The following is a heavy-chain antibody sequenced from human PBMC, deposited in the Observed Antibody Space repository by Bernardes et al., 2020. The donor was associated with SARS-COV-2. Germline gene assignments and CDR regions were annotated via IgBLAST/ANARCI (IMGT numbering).Heavy chain of an antibody. D-gene: IGHD2-8*02. CDR2: IGGSGVNT. CDR1: GFTFNNYA. V-gene: IGHV3-23*01. CDR3: ARFTIVTGGRYFDS. Sequence: GGSLRLSCAASGFTFNNYAMSWVRQAPGRGLEWVSTIGGSGVNTFYADSVNGRFIISRDNSRNTVSLQMDSLRAEDAAIYYCARFTIVTGGRYFDSWGQGTRVTVSS. J-gene: IGHJ4*02.